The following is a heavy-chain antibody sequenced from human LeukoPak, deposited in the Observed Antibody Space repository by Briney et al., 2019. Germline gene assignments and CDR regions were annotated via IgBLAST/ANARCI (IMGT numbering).Heavy chain of an antibody. CDR1: GFIFSTYT. Sequence: GGSLRLSCAASGFIFSTYTMNWVRQAPGKGPEWVSSISSSGGSTYYADSVKGSFTISRDNSKNTLYLQVNSLRAEDTAVYYCAKAAVYHDSCPDSWGQGTLVTVSS. V-gene: IGHV3-23*01. D-gene: IGHD5/OR15-5a*01. CDR3: AKAAVYHDSCPDS. CDR2: ISSSGGST. J-gene: IGHJ4*02.